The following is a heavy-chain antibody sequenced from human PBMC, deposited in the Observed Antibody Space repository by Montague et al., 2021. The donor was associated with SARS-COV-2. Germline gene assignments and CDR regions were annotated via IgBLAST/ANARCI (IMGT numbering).Heavy chain of an antibody. J-gene: IGHJ4*02. Sequence: TLSLTCTVSGASISNPTYSWGWIRQPAGKELEWIGRMFTSGSTTYNPSLKSRVTISVDTSKNQFSLRLNSVTAVDTAVYYCVREGGSMTFDYWGQGILVTVSS. CDR2: MFTSGST. CDR1: GASISNPTYS. D-gene: IGHD1-26*01. V-gene: IGHV4-61*02. CDR3: VREGGSMTFDY.